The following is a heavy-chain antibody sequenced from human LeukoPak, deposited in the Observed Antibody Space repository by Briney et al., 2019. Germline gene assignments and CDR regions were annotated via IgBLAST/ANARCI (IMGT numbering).Heavy chain of an antibody. CDR1: GFTFSSYG. Sequence: GGSLRLSCAASGFTFSSYGMHWVRQAPGKGLEWVAVIWYDGSNKYYADSVKGRFTISRDNSKNTLYLQMNSLRAEDTAVYYCAKDHTAKGIAAAGVFDYWGQGTVLTVSS. J-gene: IGHJ4*02. D-gene: IGHD6-13*01. CDR2: IWYDGSNK. V-gene: IGHV3-33*06. CDR3: AKDHTAKGIAAAGVFDY.